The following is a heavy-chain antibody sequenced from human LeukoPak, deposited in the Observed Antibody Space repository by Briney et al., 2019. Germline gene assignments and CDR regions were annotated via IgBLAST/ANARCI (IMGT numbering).Heavy chain of an antibody. CDR3: AKGSYGDYVFPPPEYFQH. V-gene: IGHV3-23*01. Sequence: PGGSLRLSCAASGFTFSSYAMSWVRQAPGKGLEWVSAISGSGGSTYYADSVKGRFTISRDNSKNTLYLQMNSLRAEDTAVYYCAKGSYGDYVFPPPEYFQHWGQGTLVTVPS. CDR2: ISGSGGST. J-gene: IGHJ1*01. CDR1: GFTFSSYA. D-gene: IGHD4-17*01.